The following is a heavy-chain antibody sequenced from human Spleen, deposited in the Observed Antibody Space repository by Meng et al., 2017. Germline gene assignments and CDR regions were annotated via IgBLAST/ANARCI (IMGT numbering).Heavy chain of an antibody. V-gene: IGHV1-69*02. J-gene: IGHJ2*01. CDR2: IIPMFDIT. D-gene: IGHD3-10*01. CDR1: GGIFSNYS. CDR3: ARAASRVLWYFDL. Sequence: QGQLLQSGSELRTPGATVKVSCRASGGIFSNYSLNWVRQAPGQGLEWLGRIIPMFDITHYAPKFQGRVTITADKSTSTAYLELSSLTSEDTAVFYCARAASRVLWYFDLWGRGTLVTVSS.